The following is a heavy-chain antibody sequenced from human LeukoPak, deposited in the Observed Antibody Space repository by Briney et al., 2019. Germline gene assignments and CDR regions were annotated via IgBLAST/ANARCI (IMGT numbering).Heavy chain of an antibody. CDR1: GFTFSSYW. CDR3: TRGRLVGAQGVFWFDP. V-gene: IGHV3-74*01. CDR2: IKSDGSST. J-gene: IGHJ5*02. Sequence: PGGSLRLSCAASGFTFSSYWMHWVRQGPGKGLVWVSRIKSDGSSTDYADSVKGRFTISRDNAKNTLYLQMNSLRAEDTAVYYCTRGRLVGAQGVFWFDPWGQGTLVTLSS. D-gene: IGHD1-26*01.